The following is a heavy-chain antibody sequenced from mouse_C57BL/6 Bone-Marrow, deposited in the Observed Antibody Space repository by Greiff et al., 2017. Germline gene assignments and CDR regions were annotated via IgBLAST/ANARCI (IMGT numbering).Heavy chain of an antibody. CDR1: GYTFTDYY. CDR2: INPNNGGT. J-gene: IGHJ1*03. Sequence: EVQLQQSGPELVKPGASVKISCKASGYTFTDYYMNWVKQSHGKSLEWIGDINPNNGGTSYNQKFKGKATLTVDKSSSTAYMELRSLTSEDSAVXYCARSWITTVVGRYFDVWGTGTTVTVSS. CDR3: ARSWITTVVGRYFDV. V-gene: IGHV1-26*01. D-gene: IGHD1-1*01.